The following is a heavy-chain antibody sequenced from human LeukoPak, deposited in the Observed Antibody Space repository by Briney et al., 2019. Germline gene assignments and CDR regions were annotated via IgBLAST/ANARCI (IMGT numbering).Heavy chain of an antibody. CDR2: IKQDGSEK. Sequence: QPGGSLRLSRAASGFTFSSYWMSWVRQAPGKGLEWVANIKQDGSEKYYVDSVKGRFTISRDNAKNSLYLQMNSLRAEDTAVYYCARDSTLPTYYDYVWGSYRTEHAFDIWGQGTMVTVSS. V-gene: IGHV3-7*01. CDR1: GFTFSSYW. J-gene: IGHJ3*02. D-gene: IGHD3-16*02. CDR3: ARDSTLPTYYDYVWGSYRTEHAFDI.